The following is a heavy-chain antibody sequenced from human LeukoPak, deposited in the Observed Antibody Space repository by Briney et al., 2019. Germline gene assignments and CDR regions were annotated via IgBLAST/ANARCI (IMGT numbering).Heavy chain of an antibody. CDR1: GFTFRSYA. CDR3: ARDPNGDYIGAFDM. Sequence: GGSLRLSCATSGFTFRSYAMIWVRQAPERGLQWVSGIGGSGTYYADFAKGRFTISRDNSKNTLYLQMNSLRAEDTATYYCARDPNGDYIGAFDMWGQGTMVTVS. V-gene: IGHV3-23*01. CDR2: IGGSGT. D-gene: IGHD4-17*01. J-gene: IGHJ3*02.